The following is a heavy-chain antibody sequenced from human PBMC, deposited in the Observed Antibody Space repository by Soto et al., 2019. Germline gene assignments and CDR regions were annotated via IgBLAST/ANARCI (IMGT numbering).Heavy chain of an antibody. V-gene: IGHV4-61*01. Sequence: SETLSLTCTVSGASVSSGSYYWSWIRQPPGKGLEWIGYIYYSGSPKYNPSLKSRVTMSVDTSKNQFSLRLSSMTAADTAVYYCARDSTMVRGVLYYWGQGTLVAVSA. J-gene: IGHJ4*02. CDR1: GASVSSGSYY. D-gene: IGHD3-10*01. CDR3: ARDSTMVRGVLYY. CDR2: IYYSGSP.